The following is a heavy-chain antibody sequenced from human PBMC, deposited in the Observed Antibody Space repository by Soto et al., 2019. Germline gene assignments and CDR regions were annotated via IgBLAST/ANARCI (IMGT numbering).Heavy chain of an antibody. CDR1: GHSRGGYY. J-gene: IGHJ5*02. CDR3: GRGRGYSYGRGAIDP. D-gene: IGHD5-18*01. CDR2: IYYNDEYTYNIST. V-gene: IGHV4-59*01. Sequence: QVQLQESGPGLVKASETLSLTCSVSGHSRGGYYWSWIRQPPGKGLEWIGNIYYNDEYTYNISTKYTPSLNXPXTXXLDTSKMQFFLHLPSATAAETAVYYCGRGRGYSYGRGAIDPWGQGTLVTVSS.